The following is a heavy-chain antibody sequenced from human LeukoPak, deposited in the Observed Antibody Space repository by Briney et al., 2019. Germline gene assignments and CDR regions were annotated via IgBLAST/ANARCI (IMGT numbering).Heavy chain of an antibody. CDR1: GYTFTGYY. Sequence: ASVKVSCKASGYTFTGYYMHWVRQAPGQGLEWMGWINPNSGGTNYAQKFQGRVTMTRDTSISTAYMELSRLRSDDTAVYHCARDSGYSYGYGWFDPWGQGTLVTVSS. V-gene: IGHV1-2*02. D-gene: IGHD5-18*01. CDR3: ARDSGYSYGYGWFDP. J-gene: IGHJ5*02. CDR2: INPNSGGT.